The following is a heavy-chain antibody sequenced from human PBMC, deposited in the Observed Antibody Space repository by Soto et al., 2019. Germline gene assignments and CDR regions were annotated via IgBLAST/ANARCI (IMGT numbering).Heavy chain of an antibody. J-gene: IGHJ5*02. CDR3: ARGRSSPNFDP. V-gene: IGHV1-69*01. D-gene: IGHD6-6*01. CDR2: IIPIFGTA. Sequence: QVQLVQSGAEVKKPGSSVKVSCKTSGGTFNNYVISWVRQAPGQGLEWMGGIIPIFGTANYAQKFQGRVTITADESTSTADMELSSLRSDDTAVYYCARGRSSPNFDPWGQGTLVTVSS. CDR1: GGTFNNYV.